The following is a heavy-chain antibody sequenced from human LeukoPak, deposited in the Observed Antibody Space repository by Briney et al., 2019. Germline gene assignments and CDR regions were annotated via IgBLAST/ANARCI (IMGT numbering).Heavy chain of an antibody. J-gene: IGHJ6*02. V-gene: IGHV4-61*05. CDR1: DGSISRYFSRYY. CDR3: ARGHRTSSAYHCNAMDV. CDR2: IYYSGST. Sequence: SEALSLTCTVSDGSISRYFSRYYWSWIRQAPGKGLEWVAYIYYSGSTNYNPSLKSRVTMSVDTSKNQFSLSLSSLTAADTAVYYCARGHRTSSAYHCNAMDVWGQGTRVTVSS. D-gene: IGHD2-8*01.